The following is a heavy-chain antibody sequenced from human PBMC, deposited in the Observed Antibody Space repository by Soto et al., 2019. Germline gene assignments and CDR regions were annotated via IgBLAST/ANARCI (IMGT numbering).Heavy chain of an antibody. CDR3: AREAGTVGYDDS. CDR1: GGTFSTYT. V-gene: IGHV1-69*08. CDR2: IIPLLDVT. Sequence: QVQLVQSGAEVKKPGSSVKVSCKASGGTFSTYTINWVRQAPGQGLEWMGRIIPLLDVTNNAQRFQGRVTITADKATSTVYMELTSLTSPDTAVYYCAREAGTVGYDDSWGQGTLVTVSS. J-gene: IGHJ4*02. D-gene: IGHD3-22*01.